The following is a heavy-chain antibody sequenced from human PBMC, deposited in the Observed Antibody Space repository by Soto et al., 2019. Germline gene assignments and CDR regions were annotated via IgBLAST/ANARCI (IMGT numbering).Heavy chain of an antibody. CDR1: GGTFSSYT. D-gene: IGHD3-10*01. Sequence: QVQLVQSGAEVKKPGSSVKVSCKASGGTFSSYTISWVRQAPGQGLEWMGRIIPILGIANYAQKFQGRVTITADKYTSPDSMELSSLRSEDTAVNYCAGEEYYYGSGAFFDYWGQGTLVTVSS. V-gene: IGHV1-69*08. J-gene: IGHJ4*02. CDR2: IIPILGIA. CDR3: AGEEYYYGSGAFFDY.